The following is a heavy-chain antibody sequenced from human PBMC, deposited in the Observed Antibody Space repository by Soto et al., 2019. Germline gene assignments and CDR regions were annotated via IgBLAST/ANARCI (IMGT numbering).Heavy chain of an antibody. CDR3: SRGPELAYYYYGMDV. CDR1: GYTFTGYY. Sequence: ASVKVSCKASGYTFTGYYMHWVRQAPGQGLEWMGWINPNSGGTNYAQKFQGRVTMTRDTSISTAYMELSRLRSDDTAVYYCSRGPELAYYYYGMDVWGQGTTVTVSS. CDR2: INPNSGGT. J-gene: IGHJ6*02. D-gene: IGHD1-26*01. V-gene: IGHV1-2*02.